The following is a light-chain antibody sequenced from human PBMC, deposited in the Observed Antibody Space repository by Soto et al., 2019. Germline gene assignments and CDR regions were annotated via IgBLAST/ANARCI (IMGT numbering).Light chain of an antibody. J-gene: IGKJ5*01. CDR2: AAS. CDR3: QQYNNWPPIT. CDR1: QSVSSN. Sequence: ERVMTPSPDTLSVSPGERITLSCRASQSVSSNLAWYQQKPGQAPRLLIYAASTRATGIPARFSGSGSGTEFTLTISSLQSEDFGVYYCQQYNNWPPITFGQGTRLEI. V-gene: IGKV3-15*01.